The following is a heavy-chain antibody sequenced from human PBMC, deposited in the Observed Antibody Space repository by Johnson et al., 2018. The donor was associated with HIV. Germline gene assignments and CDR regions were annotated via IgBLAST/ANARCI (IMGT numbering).Heavy chain of an antibody. Sequence: QVQLVESGGGVVQPGRSLRLSCAASGFSFRSYWMSWVRQAPGKGLEWISYISSSGSTIYYADSVKGRFTISRDNAKNSLYLQMNSLRAEDTAVYYCATLEYSSSPGGYGAFDIWGQGTMVTVSS. V-gene: IGHV3-11*04. J-gene: IGHJ3*02. D-gene: IGHD6-6*01. CDR1: GFSFRSYW. CDR2: ISSSGSTI. CDR3: ATLEYSSSPGGYGAFDI.